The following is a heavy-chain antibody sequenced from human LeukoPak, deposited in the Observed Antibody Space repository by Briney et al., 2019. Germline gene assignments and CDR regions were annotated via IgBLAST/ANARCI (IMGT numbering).Heavy chain of an antibody. D-gene: IGHD5-18*01. Sequence: SETLSLTCTVSGGSISGYYWSWIRQPPGKGLEWIGYIYYSGSTNYNPSLKSRVTISADTSKNQFSLKLSSVTAADTAVYYCARSAGYSYAPAEFDYWGQGTLVTVSS. CDR1: GGSISGYY. CDR2: IYYSGST. CDR3: ARSAGYSYAPAEFDY. J-gene: IGHJ4*02. V-gene: IGHV4-59*01.